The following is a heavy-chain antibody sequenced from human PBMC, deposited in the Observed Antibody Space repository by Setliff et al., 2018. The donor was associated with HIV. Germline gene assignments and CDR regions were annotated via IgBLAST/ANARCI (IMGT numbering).Heavy chain of an antibody. CDR2: ISSSGTT. CDR3: ARLGRAIDDGGSSLRLDF. CDR1: DDSFSNYD. V-gene: IGHV4-4*09. D-gene: IGHD2-15*01. J-gene: IGHJ4*02. Sequence: SEPPSLTCVVSDDSFSNYDWTWIRQPPGKALQWIGYISSSGTTNYNPSLRSRVTISIETSNTHFSLWLRSVTAADTATYFCARLGRAIDDGGSSLRLDFWGQGMLVTVSS.